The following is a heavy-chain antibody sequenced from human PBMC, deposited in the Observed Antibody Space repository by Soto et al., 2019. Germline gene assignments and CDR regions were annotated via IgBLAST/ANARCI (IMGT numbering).Heavy chain of an antibody. J-gene: IGHJ4*02. V-gene: IGHV1-3*01. CDR1: GYTFTSYA. D-gene: IGHD6-19*01. Sequence: QVQLVQSGAEVKKPGASVKVSCKASGYTFTSYAMHWVRQAPGQRLEWMGWINAGNGNTKYSQKFQGRVTITRDTAASTGYMELSSLRSEDTAVYYCARVRGWYGFDYWGQGTLVTVSS. CDR3: ARVRGWYGFDY. CDR2: INAGNGNT.